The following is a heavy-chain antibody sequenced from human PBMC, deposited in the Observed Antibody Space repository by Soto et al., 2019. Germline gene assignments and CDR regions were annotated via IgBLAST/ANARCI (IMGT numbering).Heavy chain of an antibody. CDR2: IYYSGST. Sequence: QVQLQESGPGLVKPSQTLSLTCTVSGGSISSGGYYWSWIRQHPGKGLEWIGYIYYSGSTYYNPSLKGRVTISVDTSKNQFSLKLSSVTAADTAVYYCAREPHFGYYGSGSNKGYFDYWGQGTLVTVSS. J-gene: IGHJ4*02. CDR1: GGSISSGGYY. CDR3: AREPHFGYYGSGSNKGYFDY. D-gene: IGHD3-10*01. V-gene: IGHV4-31*03.